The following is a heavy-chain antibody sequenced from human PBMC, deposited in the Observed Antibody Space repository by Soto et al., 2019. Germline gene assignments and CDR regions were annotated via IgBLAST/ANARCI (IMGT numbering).Heavy chain of an antibody. Sequence: SETLSLTCAVYGGSFSGYYWSWIRQPPGKGLEWIGEINHSGSTNYNPSLKSRVTISVDTSKNQFSLQLNSVTPEDTAVYYCARGRFNAFGIWGQGTMVTVSS. CDR2: INHSGST. CDR1: GGSFSGYY. D-gene: IGHD3-3*01. V-gene: IGHV4-34*01. J-gene: IGHJ3*02. CDR3: ARGRFNAFGI.